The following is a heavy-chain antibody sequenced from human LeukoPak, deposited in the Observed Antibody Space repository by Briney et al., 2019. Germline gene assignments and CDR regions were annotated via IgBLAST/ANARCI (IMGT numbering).Heavy chain of an antibody. J-gene: IGHJ4*02. CDR3: ARDKIVGATHFDY. D-gene: IGHD1-26*01. Sequence: QAGGSLRLSCAASGFTFSSYWMHWVRQAPGKGLVWVSNINSDGSTTTYADSVKGRFTISRDNAENSLYLQMNSLRADDTAVYYCARDKIVGATHFDYWGQGTLVTVSS. V-gene: IGHV3-74*01. CDR2: INSDGSTT. CDR1: GFTFSSYW.